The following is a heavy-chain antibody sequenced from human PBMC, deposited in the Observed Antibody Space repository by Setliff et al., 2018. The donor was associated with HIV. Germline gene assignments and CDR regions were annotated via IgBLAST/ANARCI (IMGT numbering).Heavy chain of an antibody. D-gene: IGHD1-26*01. CDR1: GGSFSGYY. V-gene: IGHV4-34*01. Sequence: SETLSLTCAVYGGSFSGYYWSWIRQPPGKGLEWIGEINHSGSTNYNPSLKSRVTISVDTSKNQFSPKLSSVTAADTAVYYCARRPRIVGVRKNAFDIWGQGTMVTVSS. CDR2: INHSGST. J-gene: IGHJ3*02. CDR3: ARRPRIVGVRKNAFDI.